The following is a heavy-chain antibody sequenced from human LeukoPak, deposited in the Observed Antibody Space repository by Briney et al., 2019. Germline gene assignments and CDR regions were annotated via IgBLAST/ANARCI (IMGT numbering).Heavy chain of an antibody. CDR3: ARAAVLDY. D-gene: IGHD2-15*01. Sequence: GESLKTSFKASGYTFTSYWIGWVRQIPGKGLEGMGSIYPGDSNTRYSPSFQGQVTISADKSINPAYLQWSSLKASDTAIYYCARAAVLDYWAQGTLVTVSS. CDR2: IYPGDSNT. CDR1: GYTFTSYW. V-gene: IGHV5-51*01. J-gene: IGHJ4*02.